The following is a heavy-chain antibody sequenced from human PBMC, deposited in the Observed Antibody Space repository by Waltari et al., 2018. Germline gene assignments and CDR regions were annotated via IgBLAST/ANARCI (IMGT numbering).Heavy chain of an antibody. CDR2: IYYSGST. CDR1: GGSIRSSSYY. D-gene: IGHD6-13*01. CDR3: ARGGQQPLDV. Sequence: QLQLQESGPGLVKPSETPSLTCTVSGGSIRSSSYYWGWIRQPPGKGLEWIGSIYYSGSTYYNPSLKSRVTISVDTSKNQFSLKLSSVTAADTAVYYCARGGQQPLDVWGKGTTVTVSS. V-gene: IGHV4-39*01. J-gene: IGHJ6*04.